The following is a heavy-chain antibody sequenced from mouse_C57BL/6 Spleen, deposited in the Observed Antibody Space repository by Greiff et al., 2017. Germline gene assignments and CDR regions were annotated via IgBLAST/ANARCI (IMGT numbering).Heavy chain of an antibody. CDR3: ASPGTDAKDY. Sequence: VQLQQSGPELVKPGASVKISCEASGYAFSSSWMYWVKQRPGKGLEWIGRIYPGDGDTYYNGKFKGKVTLTADKSSSTAYMQLRRLTSEDSAVYFCASPGTDAKDYWGQGTSVTVSS. V-gene: IGHV1-82*01. CDR1: GYAFSSSW. J-gene: IGHJ4*01. D-gene: IGHD4-1*01. CDR2: IYPGDGDT.